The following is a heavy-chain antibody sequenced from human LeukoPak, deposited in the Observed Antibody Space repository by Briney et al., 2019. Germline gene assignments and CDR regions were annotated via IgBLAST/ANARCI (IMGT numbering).Heavy chain of an antibody. CDR1: GYTFTSSF. CDR3: ARGDYGSPFDY. J-gene: IGHJ4*02. CDR2: IYPSGGTT. V-gene: IGHV1-46*01. Sequence: ASVKVSCKASGYTFTSSFMHWVRQAPGQGLEWMGMIYPSGGTTIYPQKFQGRVTMTRDMSTSTVYMDLTSLRSEDTAVYYCARGDYGSPFDYWGQGTLVTVSS. D-gene: IGHD4-17*01.